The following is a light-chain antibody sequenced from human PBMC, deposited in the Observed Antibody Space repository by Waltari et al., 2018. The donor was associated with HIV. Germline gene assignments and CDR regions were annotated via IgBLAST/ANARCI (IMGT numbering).Light chain of an antibody. CDR3: LLSYAGARPVV. V-gene: IGLV7-46*01. CDR2: DTN. CDR1: TGAVTSGHH. J-gene: IGLJ2*01. Sequence: QAVVPQEPSLTVSPGGTVTLTCASSTGAVTSGHHPSWFQQKPGQAPRTLIYDTNNNPSWTPARFSGSLLWGKAALTLSGAQPADEAKYYCLLSYAGARPVVFGGGTQLTVL.